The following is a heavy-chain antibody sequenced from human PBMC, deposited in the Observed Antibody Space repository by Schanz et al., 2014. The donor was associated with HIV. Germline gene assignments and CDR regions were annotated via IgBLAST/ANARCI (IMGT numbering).Heavy chain of an antibody. J-gene: IGHJ6*02. D-gene: IGHD2-15*01. CDR2: ISGSGNTI. CDR3: ARRSTPGGYYGMDV. Sequence: QVQLVESGGGLVKPGGSLRLSCAASGFSFSDTYMTWIRQAPGKGLEWVSYISGSGNTIYYADSVKGRFTISRDNAKNSLSLQMNSLRAEDTAVYYCARRSTPGGYYGMDVWGQGTTVTVSS. V-gene: IGHV3-11*04. CDR1: GFSFSDTY.